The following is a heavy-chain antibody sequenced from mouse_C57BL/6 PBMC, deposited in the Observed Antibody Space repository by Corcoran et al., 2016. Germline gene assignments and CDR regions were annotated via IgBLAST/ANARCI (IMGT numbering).Heavy chain of an antibody. CDR1: GSTITDYY. V-gene: IGHV1-26*01. Sequence: EVQLQQSGPELVKPGASVKISCKASGSTITDYYMNWVKQSHGKSLEWIGDINHNNGGTSYNQKFKGKATLTVDKSSSTAYMELRSLSSEDSAVYYCARSQGRGYGYFVVWCTGTTVTVSS. CDR3: ARSQGRGYGYFVV. J-gene: IGHJ1*03. D-gene: IGHD3-1*01. CDR2: INHNNGGT.